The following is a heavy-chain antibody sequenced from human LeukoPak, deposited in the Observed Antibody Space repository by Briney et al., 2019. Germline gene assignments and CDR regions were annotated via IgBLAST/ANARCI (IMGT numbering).Heavy chain of an antibody. D-gene: IGHD2-8*01. J-gene: IGHJ4*02. CDR3: ARDGCTNGVCHFDY. Sequence: GASVKVSCKASGGTFSSYAISWVRQAPGQGLEWMGRIIPIFGTANYAQKFQGRVTITTDESTSTAYMDLSSLRSEDTAVYYCARDGCTNGVCHFDYWGQGTLVTVPS. V-gene: IGHV1-69*05. CDR2: IIPIFGTA. CDR1: GGTFSSYA.